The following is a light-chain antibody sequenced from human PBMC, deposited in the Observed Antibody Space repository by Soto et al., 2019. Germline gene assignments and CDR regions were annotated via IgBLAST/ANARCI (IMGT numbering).Light chain of an antibody. J-gene: IGKJ2*01. Sequence: EIVMTQSPATLSVSPGERATLSCRDSQSVSSNLAWYQQKPGQAPRLLIYGASTRATGIPARFSGSGSGTEFTLTISSLQSEDFAVYYCQQYNNWPPYTFGLGTKLEIK. CDR1: QSVSSN. V-gene: IGKV3-15*01. CDR3: QQYNNWPPYT. CDR2: GAS.